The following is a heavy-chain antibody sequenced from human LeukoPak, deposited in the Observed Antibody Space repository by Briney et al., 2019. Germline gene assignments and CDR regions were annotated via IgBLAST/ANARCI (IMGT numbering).Heavy chain of an antibody. J-gene: IGHJ4*02. CDR3: AVVAGRFPPDY. CDR1: GFTFSTCA. CDR2: TSFDESNK. V-gene: IGHV3-30-3*01. Sequence: GGSLRLSCAASGFTFSTCAMHWVRQAPGKGLEWVAFTSFDESNKFYADSVEGRFTISRDNPKNTLFLQMHNLRVDDTAMYFCAVVAGRFPPDYWGQGTLVTVPS. D-gene: IGHD6-19*01.